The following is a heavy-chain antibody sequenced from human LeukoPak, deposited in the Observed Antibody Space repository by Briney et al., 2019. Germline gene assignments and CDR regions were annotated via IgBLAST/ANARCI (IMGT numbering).Heavy chain of an antibody. CDR1: GGSFSSYY. V-gene: IGHV4-39*01. CDR2: IYYSGST. J-gene: IGHJ4*02. CDR3: ARLGYYDSSGYSPPLY. D-gene: IGHD3-22*01. Sequence: SETLSLTCAVYGGSFSSYYWGWIRQPPGKGLEWIGSIYYSGSTYYNPSLKSRVTISVDTSKNQFSLKLSSVTAADTAVYYCARLGYYDSSGYSPPLYWGQGTLVTVSS.